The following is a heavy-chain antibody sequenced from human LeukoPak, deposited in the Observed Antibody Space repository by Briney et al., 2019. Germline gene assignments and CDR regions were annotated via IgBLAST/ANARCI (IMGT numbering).Heavy chain of an antibody. V-gene: IGHV4-39*07. J-gene: IGHJ3*01. CDR3: ARSDGYGLVGT. CDR1: GGSISNSSYY. D-gene: IGHD3-10*01. Sequence: SETLSLTCSVSGGSISNSSYYWGWIRQPPGKGLEWIGSIYYSGSTYYNPSLKSRVIIIIDTPKNHFSLTLSSVTAADTAVYYCARSDGYGLVGTWGQGTMVTVSS. CDR2: IYYSGST.